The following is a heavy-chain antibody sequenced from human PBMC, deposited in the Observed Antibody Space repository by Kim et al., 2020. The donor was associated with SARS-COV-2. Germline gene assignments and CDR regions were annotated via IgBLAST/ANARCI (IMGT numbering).Heavy chain of an antibody. V-gene: IGHV4-34*01. J-gene: IGHJ4*02. CDR1: GGSFSGYY. Sequence: SETLSLTCAVYGGSFSGYYWSWIRQHPGKGLEWIGEINHSGSTNYNPSLKSRVTISVDTSKNQFSLKLSSVTAADTAVYYCARVHRSSTSCYDYWGQGTL. CDR3: ARVHRSSTSCYDY. CDR2: INHSGST. D-gene: IGHD2-2*01.